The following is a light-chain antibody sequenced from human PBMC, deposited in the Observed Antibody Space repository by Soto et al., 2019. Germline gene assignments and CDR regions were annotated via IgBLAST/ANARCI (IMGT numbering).Light chain of an antibody. CDR2: GAF. CDR1: QSVNRND. Sequence: DIVLTQSPGTLSLSPLEIGTLCFMASQSVNRNDLAWYQQKPGQAPRLLTYGAFSGATGIPDRISGGGSGTDFTLTISRLEPEDSAVYYCQQYGGAPDTFGQGTRLEIK. J-gene: IGKJ5*01. V-gene: IGKV3-20*01. CDR3: QQYGGAPDT.